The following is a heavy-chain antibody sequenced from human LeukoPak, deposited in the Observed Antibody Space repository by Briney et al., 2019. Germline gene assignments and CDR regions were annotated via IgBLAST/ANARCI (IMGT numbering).Heavy chain of an antibody. J-gene: IGHJ4*02. V-gene: IGHV3-7*01. CDR3: ARDLYRSGWPDPFEY. CDR2: IKQDGSEK. Sequence: GGSLRLSCAASGFTFSSYWMSWVRQAPGKGLEWVANIKQDGSEKYYVDPVKGRFTISRDNAKNSLSLQMNSLRAEDTAVYYCARDLYRSGWPDPFEYWGQGTLVTVSS. CDR1: GFTFSSYW. D-gene: IGHD6-19*01.